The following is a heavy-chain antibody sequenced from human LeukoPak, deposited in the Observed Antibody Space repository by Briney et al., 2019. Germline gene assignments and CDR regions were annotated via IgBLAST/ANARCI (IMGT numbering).Heavy chain of an antibody. CDR3: AKDRARAYDILTGYYDY. J-gene: IGHJ4*02. Sequence: GGSLRLSCAASGXTFSSYGMHWVRQAPGKGLEWVALIWYDGTNKYYADSVKGRFTISRDNSKNTLYLQMNSLRAEDTAVYYCAKDRARAYDILTGYYDYWGQGTLVTVSS. V-gene: IGHV3-30*02. CDR1: GXTFSSYG. CDR2: IWYDGTNK. D-gene: IGHD3-9*01.